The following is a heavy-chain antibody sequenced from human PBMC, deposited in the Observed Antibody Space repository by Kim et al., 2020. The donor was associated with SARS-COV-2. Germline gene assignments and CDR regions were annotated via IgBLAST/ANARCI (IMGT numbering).Heavy chain of an antibody. Sequence: FQGRVTITRDTSANTAYMELSSLRSEDTAVYYCARGIGGIAARLLNALDYWGQGTLVTVSS. V-gene: IGHV1-3*01. J-gene: IGHJ4*02. D-gene: IGHD6-6*01. CDR3: ARGIGGIAARLLNALDY.